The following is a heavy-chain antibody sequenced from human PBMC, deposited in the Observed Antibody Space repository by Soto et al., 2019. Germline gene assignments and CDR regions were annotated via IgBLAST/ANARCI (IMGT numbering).Heavy chain of an antibody. J-gene: IGHJ4*01. D-gene: IGHD3-10*01. CDR3: ARDSGYGSGASVNHYLDY. CDR1: GLSFADYS. V-gene: IGHV3-21*06. CDR2: ISSSSIYR. Sequence: GGSLRLSCAASGLSFADYSVNWVRQAPGKGLEWVSSISSSSIYRHYTDSVKGRFTVSRDNDKNLLYLEMDSLRPEDTAVYYCARDSGYGSGASVNHYLDYWGHGTLVTVSS.